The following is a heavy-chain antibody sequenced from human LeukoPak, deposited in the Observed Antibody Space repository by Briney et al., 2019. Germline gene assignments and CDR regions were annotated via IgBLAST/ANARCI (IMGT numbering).Heavy chain of an antibody. D-gene: IGHD2-15*01. CDR1: GXSFSSYC. J-gene: IGHJ4*02. V-gene: IGHV5-51*01. CDR2: IYPDDSDT. Sequence: GESLKISCKGSGXSFSSYCIGWVRQMPGKGLEWMGIIYPDDSDTRYSPSFQGQVTISADKSISTAYLQWSSLKASDTAMYYCARHRKDIGFDSWGQGTLVTVSS. CDR3: ARHRKDIGFDS.